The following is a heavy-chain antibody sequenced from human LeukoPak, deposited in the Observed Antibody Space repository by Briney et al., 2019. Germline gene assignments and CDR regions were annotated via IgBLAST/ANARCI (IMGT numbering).Heavy chain of an antibody. J-gene: IGHJ4*02. Sequence: GGSLRLSCAASGFTFSSYVMIWVRQAPGKGLEWVSTISGSGGSTYCADSVKGRFTISRDNSKNTLYLQMNSLRAEDTAVYYCAKNDDILTDYPYFFDYWGQGTLVTVSS. D-gene: IGHD3-9*01. CDR1: GFTFSSYV. V-gene: IGHV3-23*01. CDR3: AKNDDILTDYPYFFDY. CDR2: ISGSGGST.